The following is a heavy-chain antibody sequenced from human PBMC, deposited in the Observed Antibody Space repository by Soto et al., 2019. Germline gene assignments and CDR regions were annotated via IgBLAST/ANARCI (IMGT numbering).Heavy chain of an antibody. V-gene: IGHV4-39*01. CDR3: ARPGAYYDILTGPNYYGMDV. CDR1: CCSISSSSYY. CDR2: IYYSGST. D-gene: IGHD3-9*01. Sequence: SETLSLTCTVSCCSISSSSYYWGWIRQPPGKGLEWIGSIYYSGSTYYNPSLKSRVTISVDTSKNQFSLKLSSVTAADTAVYYCARPGAYYDILTGPNYYGMDVWGQGTTVT. J-gene: IGHJ6*02.